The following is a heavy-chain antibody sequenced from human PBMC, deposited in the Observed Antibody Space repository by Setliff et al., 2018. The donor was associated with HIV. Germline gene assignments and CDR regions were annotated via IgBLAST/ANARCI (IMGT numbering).Heavy chain of an antibody. D-gene: IGHD2-2*01. CDR2: ISAYNGNT. CDR1: GYTLTSYG. Sequence: ASVKVSCKASGYTLTSYGISWVRQAPGQGLEWMGWISAYNGNTNCAQKVQGRVTMTTDTSTSTAYMELRSLRSDDTAVYYCARDRGVYCRSTNCYSPVDAFDIWGQGTMVT. CDR3: ARDRGVYCRSTNCYSPVDAFDI. V-gene: IGHV1-18*01. J-gene: IGHJ3*02.